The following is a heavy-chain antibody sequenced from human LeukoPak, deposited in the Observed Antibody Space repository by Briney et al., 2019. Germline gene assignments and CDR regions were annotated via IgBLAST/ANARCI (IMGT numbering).Heavy chain of an antibody. D-gene: IGHD6-13*01. Sequence: GGSLRLSCAASGFIFSSYAMSWVRQAPGKGLEWVSAISGSGGSTYYADSVKGRFTISRDNPKNTLYLQMNSLRAEDTAVYYCAKVAGKPEQLVHFDYWGQGTLVTVSS. J-gene: IGHJ4*02. V-gene: IGHV3-23*01. CDR2: ISGSGGST. CDR3: AKVAGKPEQLVHFDY. CDR1: GFIFSSYA.